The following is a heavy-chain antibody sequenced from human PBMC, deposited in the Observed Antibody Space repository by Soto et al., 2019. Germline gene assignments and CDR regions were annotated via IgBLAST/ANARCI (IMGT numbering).Heavy chain of an antibody. CDR1: GGSISSYY. J-gene: IGHJ5*02. CDR3: ASGDSRGPFDP. Sequence: QVQLQESGPGLVRPSETLSLTCTVSGGSISSYYWSWIRQPPGKGLEWIGYIYNSGSTNYNPSLKSRVTISVDTSKNQFSLKLSSVTAADTAVYYCASGDSRGPFDPWGQGTLVTVSS. D-gene: IGHD4-17*01. V-gene: IGHV4-59*01. CDR2: IYNSGST.